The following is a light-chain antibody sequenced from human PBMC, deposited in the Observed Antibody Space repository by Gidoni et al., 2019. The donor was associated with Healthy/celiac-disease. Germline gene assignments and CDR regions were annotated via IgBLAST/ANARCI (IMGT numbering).Light chain of an antibody. CDR2: EVR. CDR3: TSYTSSGTHVV. J-gene: IGLJ2*01. CDR1: SSDVGGYNY. Sequence: HSALTQPASVSGSPGQSITISCTGTSSDVGGYNYVSWYQHHPGKAPKLMIYEVRNRPSGVSNRFSGSKSGDPASLTISGLQAEDEADYYCTSYTSSGTHVVFGGGTKLTVL. V-gene: IGLV2-14*01.